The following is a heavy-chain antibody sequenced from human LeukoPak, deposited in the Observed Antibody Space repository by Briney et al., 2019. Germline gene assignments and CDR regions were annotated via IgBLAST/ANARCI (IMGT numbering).Heavy chain of an antibody. CDR3: ARGGPVLRYFDWLTRPLFDY. CDR1: GGSFSGYY. J-gene: IGHJ4*02. CDR2: INHSGST. Sequence: SETLSLTCAVYGGSFSGYYWSWIRQPPGKGLEWIGEINHSGSTNYNPSLKSRVTISVDTSKNRFSLKLSSVTAADTAVYYCARGGPVLRYFDWLTRPLFDYWGQGTLVTVSS. D-gene: IGHD3-9*01. V-gene: IGHV4-34*01.